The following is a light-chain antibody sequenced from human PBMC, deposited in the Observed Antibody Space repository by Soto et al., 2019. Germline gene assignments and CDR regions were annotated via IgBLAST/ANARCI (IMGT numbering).Light chain of an antibody. CDR3: QQYSDSPPT. CDR2: GAS. Sequence: VWTQTPGTLSLSPGDRPTLSCRASQRVSARYLAWYHQKPGQGPRXXIFGASDRATGIPDRFSGSWSGTAGTLTIDRLEPEDGTMYDGQQYSDSPPTFGQGTKVDIK. V-gene: IGKV3-20*01. J-gene: IGKJ1*01. CDR1: QRVSARY.